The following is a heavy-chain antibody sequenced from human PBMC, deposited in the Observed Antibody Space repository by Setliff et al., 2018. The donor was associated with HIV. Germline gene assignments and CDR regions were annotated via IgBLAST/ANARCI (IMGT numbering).Heavy chain of an antibody. CDR2: ISISGGRT. D-gene: IGHD1-1*01. J-gene: IGHJ4*02. CDR1: GFTLSNYD. V-gene: IGHV3-23*01. Sequence: PGGSLRLSCAVSGFTLSNYDFYWVRQAPGKGLEWVSSISISGGRTYYADSVKGRFSISGDNSKNTVYLQMNSLRAEDTAVYYCAEVNWATYSSNSWGQGTLVTVSS. CDR3: AEVNWATYSSNS.